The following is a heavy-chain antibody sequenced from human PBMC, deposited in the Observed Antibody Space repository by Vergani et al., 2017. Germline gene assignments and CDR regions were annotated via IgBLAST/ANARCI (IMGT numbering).Heavy chain of an antibody. Sequence: EVQLLESGGGFVQPGGSLRLSCAASGFTFSSSAMSWVRQAPGKGLEWVSGISTNGGSTYYADSVKGRFTITRDNSKNTLYLQTNSLRAEDTALYYCAKDREIQLSSGFDYWGQGTLVTVSS. J-gene: IGHJ4*02. V-gene: IGHV3-23*01. D-gene: IGHD5-18*01. CDR2: ISTNGGST. CDR1: GFTFSSSA. CDR3: AKDREIQLSSGFDY.